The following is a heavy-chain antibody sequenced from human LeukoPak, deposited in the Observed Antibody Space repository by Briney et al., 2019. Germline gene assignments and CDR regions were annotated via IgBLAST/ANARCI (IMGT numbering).Heavy chain of an antibody. D-gene: IGHD3-3*01. V-gene: IGHV3-48*03. CDR3: ARDRRFLEWLSFDY. Sequence: PGGSLRLSCAASGFTFSSYEMNWVRQAPGKGLEWVSYISSSGSTIYYADSVKGRFTISRDNAKNSLYLQMNSLRAEDTAVYYCARDRRFLEWLSFDYWGQGTLVTVSS. J-gene: IGHJ4*02. CDR2: ISSSGSTI. CDR1: GFTFSSYE.